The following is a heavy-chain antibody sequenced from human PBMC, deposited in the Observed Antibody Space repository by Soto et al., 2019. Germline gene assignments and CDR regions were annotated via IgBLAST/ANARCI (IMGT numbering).Heavy chain of an antibody. Sequence: QVHLVQSGGGVVQPGRSLRLSCAVSGFAFNTYSMHWVRQAPGRGLEWVAVISYDGSNKFYADSVKGRFTISRDNSKNTLYLEMNSLRGEDTAVYYCAKVSPMGYFFDFWGQGTLVTVSS. CDR3: AKVSPMGYFFDF. CDR2: ISYDGSNK. V-gene: IGHV3-30-3*01. CDR1: GFAFNTYS. J-gene: IGHJ4*02.